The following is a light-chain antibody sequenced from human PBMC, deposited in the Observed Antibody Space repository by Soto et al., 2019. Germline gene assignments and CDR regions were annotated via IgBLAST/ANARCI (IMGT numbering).Light chain of an antibody. V-gene: IGKV1-5*01. CDR1: QSISSC. J-gene: IGKJ4*01. CDR2: DAS. CDR3: QQSNTYYSLT. Sequence: IQITRSPSTLSASVGDRVRITCGGSQSISSCFAWYQQKLGRANRLLIYDASSLESGFPSRLSGSGYGTELTLNTSSLQHDDFATYYCQQSNTYYSLTFGAETQLEIK.